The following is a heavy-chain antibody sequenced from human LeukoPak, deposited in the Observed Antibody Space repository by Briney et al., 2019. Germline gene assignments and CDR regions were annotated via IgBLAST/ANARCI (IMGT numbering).Heavy chain of an antibody. CDR3: ARRSEFDNTHYHYFDY. CDR1: GGSIDSRSYY. V-gene: IGHV4-39*01. CDR2: IYHSGST. Sequence: PSETLSLTCTVSGGSIDSRSYYWDWIRQAPGKGLEWIGTIYHSGSTEYNPSLKSRVAIFVGTSKNQFSLILHSVAAADTAVYYCARRSEFDNTHYHYFDYWGQGALVTVFS. J-gene: IGHJ4*02. D-gene: IGHD2-15*01.